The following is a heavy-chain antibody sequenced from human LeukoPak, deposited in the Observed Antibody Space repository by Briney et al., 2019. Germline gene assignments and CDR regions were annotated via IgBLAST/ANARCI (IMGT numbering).Heavy chain of an antibody. CDR3: ARDAGYCSGGSCYPGQFDY. Sequence: GGSLRLSCAASGFXFSSYGIHWVRQAPGKGLEWVAVIWYDGSNKYYADSVKGRFTISRDNSKNTLYLQMNSLRAEDTAVYYCARDAGYCSGGSCYPGQFDYWGQGILVTVSS. J-gene: IGHJ4*02. CDR1: GFXFSSYG. D-gene: IGHD2-15*01. V-gene: IGHV3-33*01. CDR2: IWYDGSNK.